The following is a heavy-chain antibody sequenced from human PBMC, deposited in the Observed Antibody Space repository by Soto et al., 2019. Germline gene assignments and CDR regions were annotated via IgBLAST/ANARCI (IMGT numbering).Heavy chain of an antibody. J-gene: IGHJ4*02. D-gene: IGHD3-22*01. Sequence: ASVKLSCKAPGYTFTSQFILCVRQSPIERLEWIGWIKPSTGDTKYLQKLQGRVTISRDTSANIVYMELSSLRSEDTAVYYCARGYYYDSSGYYLDHWGKGTLVTVSS. CDR3: ARGYYYDSSGYYLDH. CDR1: GYTFTSQF. V-gene: IGHV1-3*01. CDR2: IKPSTGDT.